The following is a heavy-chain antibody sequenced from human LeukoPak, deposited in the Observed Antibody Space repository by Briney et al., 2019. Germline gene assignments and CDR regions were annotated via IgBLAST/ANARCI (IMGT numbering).Heavy chain of an antibody. CDR1: GFTFSSYG. CDR3: AREKTVSYYFDY. V-gene: IGHV3-33*01. J-gene: IGHJ4*02. D-gene: IGHD1-14*01. CDR2: IWYDGSNK. Sequence: HPGGSLRLSCAASGFTFSSYGMHWVRQAPGKGLEWVAVIWYDGSNKYYADSVKGRFTISRDNSKNTLYLQMNSLRAEDTAVYYCAREKTVSYYFDYWGQGTLVTVSS.